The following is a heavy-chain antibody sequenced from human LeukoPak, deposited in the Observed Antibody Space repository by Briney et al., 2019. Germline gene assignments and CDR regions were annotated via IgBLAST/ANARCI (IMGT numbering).Heavy chain of an antibody. CDR3: ARVFWSGHDAFDT. D-gene: IGHD3-3*01. CDR2: IIPILGIA. J-gene: IGHJ3*02. CDR1: GGTFSSYT. V-gene: IGHV1-69*02. Sequence: SVKVSCKASGGTFSSYTISWVRQAPGQGLEWMGRIIPILGIANYAQKFQGRVTITADKSTSTAYMELSSLRSEDTAVYYCARVFWSGHDAFDTWGQGTMVTVSS.